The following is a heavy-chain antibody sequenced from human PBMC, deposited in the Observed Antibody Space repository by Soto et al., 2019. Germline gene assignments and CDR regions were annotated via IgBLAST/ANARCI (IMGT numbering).Heavy chain of an antibody. CDR2: IYGSGRGI. V-gene: IGHV3-23*05. Sequence: EVQLLESGGGLVQPGGSLRLSCTASGLPHSNFAMMWVRQAPGKGLECVSGIYGSGRGIEYADSVKGRFTISRDNSKNTVYLQMTDLRAEDTAVYYCAKEAVYSDGLWLMDHWGQGTQVTVSS. J-gene: IGHJ4*02. CDR3: AKEAVYSDGLWLMDH. D-gene: IGHD2-21*02. CDR1: GLPHSNFA.